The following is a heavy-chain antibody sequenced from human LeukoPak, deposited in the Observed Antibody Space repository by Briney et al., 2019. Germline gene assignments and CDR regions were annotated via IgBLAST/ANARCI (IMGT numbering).Heavy chain of an antibody. Sequence: GSLRLSSAASGFTFSSYAMSWVRQAPGRGLERLSRLRGSGDSTYSADTAKGRFTISTDNSKNTLYLQMNSLRAEDTAVYYCAKSITMIVVLIGDYYGMDVWGPGATVTVSS. V-gene: IGHV3-23*01. CDR3: AKSITMIVVLIGDYYGMDV. CDR2: LRGSGDST. J-gene: IGHJ6*02. CDR1: GFTFSSYA. D-gene: IGHD3-22*01.